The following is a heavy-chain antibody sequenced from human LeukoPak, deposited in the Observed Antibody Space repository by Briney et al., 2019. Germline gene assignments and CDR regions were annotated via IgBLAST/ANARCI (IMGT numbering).Heavy chain of an antibody. V-gene: IGHV1-69*13. CDR1: GGTFSSYA. CDR2: IIPIFGTA. J-gene: IGHJ6*02. CDR3: ARDPPSHYDILTGYYPSHYYYYGMDV. Sequence: SVKVSCKASGGTFSSYAISWVRQAPGQGLEWMGGIIPIFGTANYAQKFQGRVTITADESTSTAYMELRSLRSDDTAVYYCARDPPSHYDILTGYYPSHYYYYGMDVWGQGTTVTVSS. D-gene: IGHD3-9*01.